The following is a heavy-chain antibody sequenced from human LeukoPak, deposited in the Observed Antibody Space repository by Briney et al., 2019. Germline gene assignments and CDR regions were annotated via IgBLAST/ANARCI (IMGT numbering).Heavy chain of an antibody. Sequence: SETLSLTCTVSGGSISSGDYYWSWIRQPPGKGLEWIGYIYYSGSTYYNPSLKSRVTISVDTSKNQFSLKLSSVTAADTAVYYCAREGMKQGSDFWSGYFYRTFDYWGQGTLVTVSS. D-gene: IGHD3-3*01. CDR1: GGSISSGDYY. CDR2: IYYSGST. V-gene: IGHV4-30-4*01. J-gene: IGHJ4*02. CDR3: AREGMKQGSDFWSGYFYRTFDY.